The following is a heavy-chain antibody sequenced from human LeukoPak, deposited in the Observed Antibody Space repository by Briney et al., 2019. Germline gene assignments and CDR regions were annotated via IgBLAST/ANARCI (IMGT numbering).Heavy chain of an antibody. CDR2: ISYDGSNK. Sequence: PGGSLRLSCAASGFTFSSYAMHWVRQAPGKGLEWVAVISYDGSNKYYADSVKGRFTISRDNSKNTPYLQMNSLRAEDTAVYYCAREVDTAMVTGFDYWGQGTLVTVSS. CDR1: GFTFSSYA. D-gene: IGHD5-18*01. V-gene: IGHV3-30-3*01. CDR3: AREVDTAMVTGFDY. J-gene: IGHJ4*02.